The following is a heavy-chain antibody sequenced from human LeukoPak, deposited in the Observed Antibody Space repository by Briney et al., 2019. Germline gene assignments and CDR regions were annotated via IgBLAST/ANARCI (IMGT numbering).Heavy chain of an antibody. CDR3: AKRPRWLQFHY. CDR1: GFTFRNYA. J-gene: IGHJ4*02. D-gene: IGHD5-24*01. Sequence: GGSLRLSCAASGFTFRNYAMSWVRQAPGKGLEWVSAISGSGGTTYYADSVKGRFTISRDNSKNTLYLQMNSLRAEDTAVYYCAKRPRWLQFHYWGQGTLVTVSS. V-gene: IGHV3-23*01. CDR2: ISGSGGTT.